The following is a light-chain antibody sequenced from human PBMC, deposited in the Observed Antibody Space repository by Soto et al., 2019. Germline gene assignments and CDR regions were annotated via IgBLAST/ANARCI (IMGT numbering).Light chain of an antibody. V-gene: IGLV2-18*02. CDR1: SSDVGTYNR. J-gene: IGLJ1*01. CDR2: EVN. CDR3: SAYTSSSTYV. Sequence: QSALTQPPSVSGSPGQSVIISCTGTSSDVGTYNRVSWYQQPPGTAPKLMIFEVNNRPAGVPDRFSGSKSGNTASLTISGLQAEVEAVYYCSAYTSSSTYVSGTATKVTVL.